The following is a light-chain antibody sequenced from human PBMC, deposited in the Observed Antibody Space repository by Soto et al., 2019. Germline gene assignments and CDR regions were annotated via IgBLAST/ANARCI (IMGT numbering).Light chain of an antibody. CDR3: QQYDGSPPWT. Sequence: EIVLTQSPGTLSFSPGERATLSCRASQSVSSTSLAWYQQKPGQAPRLLIYGASNRATGIPDRFSGSGSGTDFTLIISRLEPEDFAVYYCQQYDGSPPWTFGLGTKV. CDR2: GAS. CDR1: QSVSSTS. V-gene: IGKV3-20*01. J-gene: IGKJ1*01.